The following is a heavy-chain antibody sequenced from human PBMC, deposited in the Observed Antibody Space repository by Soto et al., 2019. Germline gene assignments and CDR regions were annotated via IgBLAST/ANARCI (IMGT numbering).Heavy chain of an antibody. CDR2: IYYSGSI. D-gene: IGHD6-13*01. Sequence: SETLSLTCSVSGVSVSNGDYYWTWIRQHPGKGLEWIGYIYYSGSIYYNPSLKSRVTISVDTSKNQFSLKLSSVTAADTAMYYCARIKGGAAGNFDYWGQGALVTAPQ. V-gene: IGHV4-31*03. J-gene: IGHJ4*02. CDR3: ARIKGGAAGNFDY. CDR1: GVSVSNGDYY.